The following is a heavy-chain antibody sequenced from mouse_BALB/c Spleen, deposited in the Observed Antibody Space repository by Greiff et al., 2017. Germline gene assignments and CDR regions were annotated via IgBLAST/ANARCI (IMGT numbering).Heavy chain of an antibody. CDR3: TRGVSYYGNYEDY. J-gene: IGHJ2*01. Sequence: VKLLESGAELVKPGASVKLSCKASGYTFTSYYMYWVKQRPGQGLEWIGEINPSNGGTNFNEKFKSKATLTVDKSSSTAYMQLSSLTSEDSAVYYCTRGVSYYGNYEDYWGQGTTLTVSS. CDR1: GYTFTSYY. V-gene: IGHV1S81*02. D-gene: IGHD2-10*01. CDR2: INPSNGGT.